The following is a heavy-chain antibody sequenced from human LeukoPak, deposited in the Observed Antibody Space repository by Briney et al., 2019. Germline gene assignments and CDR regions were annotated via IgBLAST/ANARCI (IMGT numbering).Heavy chain of an antibody. D-gene: IGHD1-1*01. J-gene: IGHJ4*02. Sequence: GRSLRLSCAASGFTFSGYGMHWVRQAPGKGLEWVAVIWYDESHKYYADSVKGRFTISRDNSKNTLYLQMNSLRAEDTAVYYCARDNDRGFDYWGQGTLVTVSS. CDR1: GFTFSGYG. V-gene: IGHV3-33*01. CDR3: ARDNDRGFDY. CDR2: IWYDESHK.